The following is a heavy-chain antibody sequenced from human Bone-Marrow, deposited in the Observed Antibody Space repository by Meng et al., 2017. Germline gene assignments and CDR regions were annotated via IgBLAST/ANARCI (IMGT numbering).Heavy chain of an antibody. CDR2: ISGSGGTT. J-gene: IGHJ4*02. Sequence: MQLVEPGGGVVQPGRSLRLSCAASGFTFSSYAMSWVPQAPGKGLEWVSAISGSGGTTYYADSVKGRFTISRDNSKNTLYLQMNSLRAEDTAIYYCAKGHNSNDYCGQGTLVTVSS. V-gene: IGHV3-23*04. CDR1: GFTFSSYA. CDR3: AKGHNSNDY. D-gene: IGHD1-1*01.